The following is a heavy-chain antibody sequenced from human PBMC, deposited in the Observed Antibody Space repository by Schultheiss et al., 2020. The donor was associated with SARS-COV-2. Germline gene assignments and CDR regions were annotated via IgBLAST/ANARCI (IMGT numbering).Heavy chain of an antibody. Sequence: SVKVSCKASGGTFSSYAISWVRQAPGQGLEWMGGIIPIFGTANYAQKFQGRVTITRDMSTSTAYMELSSLRSEDTAVYYCARDRYDFWSGYVSYWYFDLWGRGTLVTVSS. V-gene: IGHV1-69*05. CDR1: GGTFSSYA. D-gene: IGHD3-3*01. CDR2: IIPIFGTA. J-gene: IGHJ2*01. CDR3: ARDRYDFWSGYVSYWYFDL.